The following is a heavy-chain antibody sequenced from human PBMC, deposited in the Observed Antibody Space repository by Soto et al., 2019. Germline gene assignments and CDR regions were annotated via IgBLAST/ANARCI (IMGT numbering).Heavy chain of an antibody. CDR3: ARGSSMDY. D-gene: IGHD2-2*01. CDR2: INPNSGGT. V-gene: IGHV1-2*04. CDR1: VYTFTCYY. J-gene: IGHJ4*02. Sequence: XSVKVSFKASVYTFTCYYMHWVRQAPGQGLEWMGWINPNSGGTNYAQKFQGWVTMTRDTSISTAYMELSRLRSDDTAVYYCARGSSMDYWGQGTLVTVSS.